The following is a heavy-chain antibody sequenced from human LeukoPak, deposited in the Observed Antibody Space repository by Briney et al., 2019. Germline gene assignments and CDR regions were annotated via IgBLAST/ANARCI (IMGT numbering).Heavy chain of an antibody. D-gene: IGHD5-12*01. CDR1: GVSMRGAY. CDR2: VFFEGNT. V-gene: IGHV4-59*08. CDR3: AKHTSITNAHFDY. Sequence: SETLSLTCTVSGVSMRGAYWSWIRQPPGKGLEWVGYVFFEGNTRYNPSLTSRLTISADTSRSQFSLKLNSVTAADTAVYFCAKHTSITNAHFDYWGQGILVTVSS. J-gene: IGHJ4*02.